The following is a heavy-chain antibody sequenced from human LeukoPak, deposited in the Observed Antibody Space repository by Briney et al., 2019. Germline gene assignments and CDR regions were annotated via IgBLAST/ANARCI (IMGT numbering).Heavy chain of an antibody. D-gene: IGHD5-12*01. Sequence: SETLSLTCTVSGGSISNYFWSWIRQPPGKGLECIGYIYYSDSTNYNPSLKSRVTISVDTSKNQFSLKLSSVTAADTAVYYCARSGSGYLRYYFDYWGQGTLVTVSS. V-gene: IGHV4-59*12. J-gene: IGHJ4*02. CDR2: IYYSDST. CDR1: GGSISNYF. CDR3: ARSGSGYLRYYFDY.